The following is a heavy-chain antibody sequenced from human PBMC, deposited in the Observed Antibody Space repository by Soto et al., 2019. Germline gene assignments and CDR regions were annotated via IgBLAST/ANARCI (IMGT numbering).Heavy chain of an antibody. V-gene: IGHV3-23*01. J-gene: IGHJ3*02. Sequence: EMRLLESGGGLVQTGESLTLSCAASGFTCSGYAMSWVRQAPGKGLEWVSVFSDSGTGTYYADSVKGRFTISRDNSKNTVYLQMNSLRAADTAASCCAQPLGGTRSVFDIWGQGIMVTVSS. CDR2: FSDSGTGT. CDR3: AQPLGGTRSVFDI. CDR1: GFTCSGYA. D-gene: IGHD1-26*01.